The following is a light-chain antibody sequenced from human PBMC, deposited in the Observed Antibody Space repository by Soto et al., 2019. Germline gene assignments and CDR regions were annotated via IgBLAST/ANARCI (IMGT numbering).Light chain of an antibody. CDR2: GAS. V-gene: IGKV3-20*01. J-gene: IGKJ1*01. CDR3: QRYCRPSRT. Sequence: EIVLTQSPGTLSLSPGERATLSCRASQSVSSYLAWYQQKPGQAPRLLIYGASSRATGIPDRFSGSGSGTAFTLTISRPEPDDFAVYYCQRYCRPSRTFGQGTKVEIK. CDR1: QSVSSY.